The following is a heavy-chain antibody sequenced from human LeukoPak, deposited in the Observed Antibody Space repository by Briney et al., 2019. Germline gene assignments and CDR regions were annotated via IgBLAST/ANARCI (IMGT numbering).Heavy chain of an antibody. V-gene: IGHV3-7*01. CDR2: INTDGSGK. D-gene: IGHD5-18*01. J-gene: IGHJ4*02. CDR1: GFTFRGHW. Sequence: GGSLRLSCVASGFTFRGHWMNWVRQAPGQGMEWVANINTDGSGKYHVDSVQGRFTISRDNAKNSLYLQMNSLRAEDTAVYYCTTGLVDTAMGLPYWGQGTLVTVSS. CDR3: TTGLVDTAMGLPY.